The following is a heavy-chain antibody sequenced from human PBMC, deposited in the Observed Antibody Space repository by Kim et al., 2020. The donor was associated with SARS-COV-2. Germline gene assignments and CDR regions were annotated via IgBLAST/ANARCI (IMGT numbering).Heavy chain of an antibody. V-gene: IGHV3-33*01. CDR1: GFTFSSYG. CDR3: ARDPHHCSGGSCYDY. D-gene: IGHD2-15*01. Sequence: GGSLRLSCVASGFTFSSYGMHWVRQAPGKGLEWVAVIWYDGSNKYYADSVKGRFTISRDNSKNTLYLQMNSLRAEDTAVYYCARDPHHCSGGSCYDYWGQGTLVTVSS. J-gene: IGHJ4*02. CDR2: IWYDGSNK.